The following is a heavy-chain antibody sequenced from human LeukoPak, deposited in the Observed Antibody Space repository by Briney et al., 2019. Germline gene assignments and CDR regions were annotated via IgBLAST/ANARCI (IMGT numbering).Heavy chain of an antibody. J-gene: IGHJ3*02. V-gene: IGHV4-59*01. CDR1: GGSISSYY. CDR2: IYYSGST. Sequence: SETLSLTCTVSGGSISSYYWSWIRQPPGKGLEWSGYIYYSGSTNYNSSLKSRVTISVDTSKNQFSLKLSSVTAADTAVYYCARASSGDYYDSSGSDAFDIWGQGTMVTVSS. CDR3: ARASSGDYYDSSGSDAFDI. D-gene: IGHD3-22*01.